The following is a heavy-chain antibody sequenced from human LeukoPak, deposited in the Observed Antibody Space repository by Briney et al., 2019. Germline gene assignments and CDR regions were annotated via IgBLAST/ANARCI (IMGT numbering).Heavy chain of an antibody. CDR1: GYTFTSYG. J-gene: IGHJ6*02. D-gene: IGHD6-13*01. CDR3: ARDGSSVAAAGTDYYYGMDV. V-gene: IGHV1-18*01. Sequence: GASVKVSCKACGYTFTSYGISWVRQAPGQGLEWMGWISAYNGNTNYAQKLQGRVTMTTDTSTSTAYMELRSLRSDDTAVYYCARDGSSVAAAGTDYYYGMDVWGQGTTVTVSS. CDR2: ISAYNGNT.